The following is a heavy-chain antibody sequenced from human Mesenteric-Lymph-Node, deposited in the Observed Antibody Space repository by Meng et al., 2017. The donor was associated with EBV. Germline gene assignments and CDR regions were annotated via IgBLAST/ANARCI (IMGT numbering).Heavy chain of an antibody. V-gene: IGHV4-30-4*01. CDR2: MYYSGSI. CDR1: GGSVSSAGYY. J-gene: IGHJ4*02. D-gene: IGHD5-18*01. Sequence: VQLCGLGPGLVKPFQTLSLTSAVSGGSVSSAGYYWNWIRQPPGKGLEWIGYMYYSGSIYYNPSLKSRVTISVDTSKNQFSLKLSSVTAADTAVYYCASRGYSDGWTFDSWGQGTLVTVSS. CDR3: ASRGYSDGWTFDS.